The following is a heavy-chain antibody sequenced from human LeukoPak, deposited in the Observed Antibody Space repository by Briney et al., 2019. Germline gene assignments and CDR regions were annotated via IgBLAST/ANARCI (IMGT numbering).Heavy chain of an antibody. CDR1: GCRFTSYW. V-gene: IGHV5-51*01. CDR3: ARSSHYYYGSGPLHAYYFDY. CDR2: IYPGDSDT. Sequence: GESLKISFKGSGCRFTSYWIGWVRQMPGKGLEWMGIIYPGDSDTRHSPSFQGQVTISTDNSISTAYLQWSSLKASDTAMYYCARSSHYYYGSGPLHAYYFDYWGQGTLVTVSS. D-gene: IGHD3-10*01. J-gene: IGHJ4*02.